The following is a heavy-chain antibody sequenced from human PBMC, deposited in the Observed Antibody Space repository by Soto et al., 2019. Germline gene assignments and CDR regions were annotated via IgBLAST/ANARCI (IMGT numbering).Heavy chain of an antibody. CDR2: IIPIFGTA. CDR3: ARTPQCSGGSCYRNFDY. Sequence: ASVKVSCKASGGTFSSYAISWVRQAPGQGLEWMGGIIPIFGTANYAQKFQGRVTITADESTSTAYMELSSLRSEDTAVYYCARTPQCSGGSCYRNFDYWGQGTLVTVSS. V-gene: IGHV1-69*13. D-gene: IGHD2-15*01. J-gene: IGHJ4*02. CDR1: GGTFSSYA.